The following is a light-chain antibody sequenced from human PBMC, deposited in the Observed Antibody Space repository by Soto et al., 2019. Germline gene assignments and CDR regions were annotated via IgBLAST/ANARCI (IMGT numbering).Light chain of an antibody. CDR1: QSVSRS. CDR3: QQHRDWRLT. V-gene: IGKV3-11*01. CDR2: DAS. Sequence: IVLTQSPATLSLSPGERATLSCRASQSVSRSLAWYQQKPGQAPRVLISDASNRCTGIPARFSGSGSGTDFTLTISSLEPEDCAVYYWQQHRDWRLTGGGGTKLEI. J-gene: IGKJ4*01.